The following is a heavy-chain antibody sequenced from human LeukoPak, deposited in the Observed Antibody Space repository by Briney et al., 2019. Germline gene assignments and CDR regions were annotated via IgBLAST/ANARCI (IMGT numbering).Heavy chain of an antibody. CDR3: ARGEVVATPATEYYYYGMDV. D-gene: IGHD1-26*01. J-gene: IGHJ6*02. V-gene: IGHV1-69*10. CDR1: GGTFSSYA. CDR2: IIPIFGIA. Sequence: GASVKVSCKASGGTFSSYAISWARQAPEHGLEWMGRIIPIFGIANYAQKFQGRVTITADKSTSTAYMELSSLRSEDTAVYYCARGEVVATPATEYYYYGMDVWGQGTTVTVSS.